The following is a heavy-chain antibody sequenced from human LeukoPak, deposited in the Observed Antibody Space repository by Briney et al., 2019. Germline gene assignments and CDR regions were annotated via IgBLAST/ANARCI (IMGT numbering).Heavy chain of an antibody. CDR3: ARGDGDYELYYFDY. J-gene: IGHJ4*02. D-gene: IGHD4-17*01. Sequence: PGGSLRLSCAASGFTFSSYAMSWVRQAPGKGLEWVSAISGSGGSTYYADSVKGRFTISRDNSKNTLYLQMNSLRAEDTAVYYCARGDGDYELYYFDYWGQGTLATVSS. CDR1: GFTFSSYA. V-gene: IGHV3-23*01. CDR2: ISGSGGST.